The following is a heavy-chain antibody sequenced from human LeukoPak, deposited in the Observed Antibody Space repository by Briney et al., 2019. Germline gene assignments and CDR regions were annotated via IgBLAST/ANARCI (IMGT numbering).Heavy chain of an antibody. CDR3: ARHGGEDYDILTGYYKVVWFDP. J-gene: IGHJ5*02. CDR2: IYHSGST. V-gene: IGHV4-38-2*01. CDR1: GYSISSGYY. D-gene: IGHD3-9*01. Sequence: KPSETLSLTCAVSGYSISSGYYWGWIRQPPGKGLEWIGSIYHSGSTYNNPSLKSRVTISVDTSKNQFSLKLSSVTAADTAVYYCARHGGEDYDILTGYYKVVWFDPWGQGTLVTVSS.